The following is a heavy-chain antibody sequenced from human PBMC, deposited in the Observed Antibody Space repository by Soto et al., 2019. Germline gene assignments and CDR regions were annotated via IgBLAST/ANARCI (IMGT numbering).Heavy chain of an antibody. CDR1: GGSISSGGYS. V-gene: IGHV4-30-2*01. CDR3: ARAIGMGAASFGAFDI. Sequence: PSETLSLTCAVSGGSISSGGYSWSWIRQPPGKGLEWIGYIYHSGSTYYSPSLKSRVTISVDRSKNQFSLKLSSVTAADTAVYYCARAIGMGAASFGAFDIWGQGTMVTVSS. CDR2: IYHSGST. J-gene: IGHJ3*02. D-gene: IGHD1-26*01.